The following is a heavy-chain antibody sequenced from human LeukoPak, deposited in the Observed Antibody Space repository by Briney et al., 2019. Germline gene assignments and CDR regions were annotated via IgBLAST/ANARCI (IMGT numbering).Heavy chain of an antibody. V-gene: IGHV3-21*04. CDR3: AKDQVVAAAADY. CDR2: ISSSSSYI. CDR1: GFTFSSYS. Sequence: MTGGSLRLSCAASGFTFSSYSMNWVRQAPGKGLEWVSSISSSSSYIYYADSVKGRFTISRDNSKNTLYLQMNSLRAEDTAVYYCAKDQVVAAAADYWGQGTLVTVSS. D-gene: IGHD6-13*01. J-gene: IGHJ4*02.